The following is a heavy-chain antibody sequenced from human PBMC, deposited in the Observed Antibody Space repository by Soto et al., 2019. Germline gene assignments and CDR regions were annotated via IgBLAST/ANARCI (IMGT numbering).Heavy chain of an antibody. CDR3: ARLNGYCVSTGCHGYYGMDV. V-gene: IGHV4-39*01. J-gene: IGHJ6*02. CDR2: IYYSGST. Sequence: SETLSLTCTVSGGSISIISYYWGWFLQPPGKGLEWIGSIYYSGSTYYNPSLKSRVTISVDTSMNEFSLRLSSVTAADTAVYYCARLNGYCVSTGCHGYYGMDVWGQGTTVS. CDR1: GGSISIISYY. D-gene: IGHD2-2*03.